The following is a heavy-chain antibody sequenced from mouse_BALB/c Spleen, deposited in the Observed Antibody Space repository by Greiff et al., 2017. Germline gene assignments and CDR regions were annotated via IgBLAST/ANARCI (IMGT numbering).Heavy chain of an antibody. CDR2: ISSGGST. CDR1: GFTFSSYA. Sequence: EVKLMESGGGLVKPGGSLKLSCAASGFTFSSYAMSWVRQTPEKRLEWVASISSGGSTYYPDSVKGRFTISRDNARNILYLQMSSLRSEDTAMYYCARNYYGYELFDYWGQGTTLTVSS. V-gene: IGHV5-6-5*01. CDR3: ARNYYGYELFDY. D-gene: IGHD2-2*01. J-gene: IGHJ2*01.